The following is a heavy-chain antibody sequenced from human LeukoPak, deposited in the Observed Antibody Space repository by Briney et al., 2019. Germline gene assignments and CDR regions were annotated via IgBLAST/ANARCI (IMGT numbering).Heavy chain of an antibody. V-gene: IGHV1-69*05. J-gene: IGHJ4*02. CDR1: VGTFSSYA. Sequence: SVKVSCKASVGTFSSYAISWVRQAPGQGLEWMGGIIPIFGTANYAQKFEGRVTITTDESTSTAYMELSSLRSEDTAVYYCARGADNYYDRSGYYAHFDYWGQGTLVTVSS. CDR3: ARGADNYYDRSGYYAHFDY. CDR2: IIPIFGTA. D-gene: IGHD3-22*01.